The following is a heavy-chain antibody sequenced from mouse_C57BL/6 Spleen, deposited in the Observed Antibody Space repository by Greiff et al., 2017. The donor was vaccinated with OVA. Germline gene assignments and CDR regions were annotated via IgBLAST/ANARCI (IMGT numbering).Heavy chain of an antibody. Sequence: EVQLQQSGPELVKPGASVKISCKASGYSFTGYYMNWVKQSPEKSLEWIGEINPSTGGTTYNQKFKAKATLTVDKSSSTAYMQLKSLTSEDSAVYYCARRAWDGDYFDYWGQGTTLTVSS. CDR3: ARRAWDGDYFDY. J-gene: IGHJ2*01. CDR2: INPSTGGT. CDR1: GYSFTGYY. V-gene: IGHV1-42*01. D-gene: IGHD4-1*01.